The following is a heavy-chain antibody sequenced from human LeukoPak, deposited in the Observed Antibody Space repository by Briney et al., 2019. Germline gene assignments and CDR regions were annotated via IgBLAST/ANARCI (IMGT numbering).Heavy chain of an antibody. Sequence: SVKVSCKASGGTFSSYAISWVRQAPGQGLEWMGGIIPIFGTANYAQKFQGRVTITTDESTSTAYMELSSLRSEDTAVYYCARERDSSPYFDYWGQGTRVTVSS. D-gene: IGHD6-6*01. V-gene: IGHV1-69*05. CDR1: GGTFSSYA. CDR2: IIPIFGTA. J-gene: IGHJ4*02. CDR3: ARERDSSPYFDY.